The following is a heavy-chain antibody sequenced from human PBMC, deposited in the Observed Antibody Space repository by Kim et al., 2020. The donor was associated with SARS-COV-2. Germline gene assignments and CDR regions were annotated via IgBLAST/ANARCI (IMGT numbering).Heavy chain of an antibody. V-gene: IGHV1-58*01. D-gene: IGHD3-22*01. Sequence: NYAKTFQERATMTRDMSTSTAYMELGSLRSEDTAVYYCAADSSGYLDAFDIWGQGTMVTVSS. J-gene: IGHJ3*02. CDR3: AADSSGYLDAFDI.